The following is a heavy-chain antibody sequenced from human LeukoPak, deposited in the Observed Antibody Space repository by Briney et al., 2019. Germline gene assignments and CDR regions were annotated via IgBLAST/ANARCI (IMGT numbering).Heavy chain of an antibody. CDR3: ARTYSGSYYARCYFDY. Sequence: SETLSLTCAVYGGSFSGYYWSWIRQPPGKGLEWIGEINHSGSTNYNPSLKSRVTISVDTSKNQFSLKLSSVTAADTAVYYCARTYSGSYYARCYFDYWGQGTLVTVSS. D-gene: IGHD1-26*01. CDR1: GGSFSGYY. CDR2: INHSGST. J-gene: IGHJ4*02. V-gene: IGHV4-34*01.